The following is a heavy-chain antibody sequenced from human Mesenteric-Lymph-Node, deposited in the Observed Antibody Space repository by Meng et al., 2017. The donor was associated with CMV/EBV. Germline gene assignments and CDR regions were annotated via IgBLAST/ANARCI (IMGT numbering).Heavy chain of an antibody. D-gene: IGHD4-17*01. CDR2: INGDGSRT. V-gene: IGHV3-74*01. CDR1: GFTFSSYW. J-gene: IGHJ6*02. Sequence: GESLKISCAASGFTFSSYWMQWVRQAPGKRLVWVSLINGDGSRTSYADSVKGRFTISRDNAKNTLYLQMSSLRAEDTAVYYCARGFTTGDSYYYYGMDVWGQGTTVTVSS. CDR3: ARGFTTGDSYYYYGMDV.